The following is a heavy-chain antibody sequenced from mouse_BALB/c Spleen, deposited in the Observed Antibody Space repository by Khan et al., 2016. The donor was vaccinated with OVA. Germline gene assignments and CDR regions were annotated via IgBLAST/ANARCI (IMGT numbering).Heavy chain of an antibody. Sequence: EVQLQQSGAVLARPGASVKMSCKASGYSFTTYWMHWIKQRPGQGLEWIGAIYPGNSDTRYKQKFKGKAKLTAVTSATTAYMDLSSLTNEDSAVYYCTRSYDSYYFDYWGQGTTLTVSS. V-gene: IGHV1-5*01. CDR1: GYSFTTYW. J-gene: IGHJ2*01. D-gene: IGHD2-4*01. CDR3: TRSYDSYYFDY. CDR2: IYPGNSDT.